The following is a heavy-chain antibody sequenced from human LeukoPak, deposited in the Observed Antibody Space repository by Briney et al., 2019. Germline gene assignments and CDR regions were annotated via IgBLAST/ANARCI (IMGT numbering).Heavy chain of an antibody. CDR2: IKQDGSEK. D-gene: IGHD6-19*01. CDR3: ARGSGWAFDH. CDR1: GFTFSSNW. Sequence: PGGSLRLSCAASGFTFSSNWMSWVRQAPGKGLEWVANIKQDGSEKYYVDSVKGRFTISRDNAKNSLYLQMNSLRAEDTAVYYCARGSGWAFDHWGRGTLVTVSS. V-gene: IGHV3-7*01. J-gene: IGHJ4*02.